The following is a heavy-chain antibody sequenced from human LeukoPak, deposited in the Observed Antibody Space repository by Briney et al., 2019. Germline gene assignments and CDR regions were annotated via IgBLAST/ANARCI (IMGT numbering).Heavy chain of an antibody. Sequence: SETLSLTCTVSGGSISGYYWSWIRQPPGKGLEWIGYIYYSGSTNYNPSLKSRVTISVDTSKNQFSLKLSSVTAADTAVYYCARGSITGTTLFDYWGQGTLVTVSS. CDR2: IYYSGST. V-gene: IGHV4-59*01. D-gene: IGHD1-7*01. CDR3: ARGSITGTTLFDY. CDR1: GGSISGYY. J-gene: IGHJ4*02.